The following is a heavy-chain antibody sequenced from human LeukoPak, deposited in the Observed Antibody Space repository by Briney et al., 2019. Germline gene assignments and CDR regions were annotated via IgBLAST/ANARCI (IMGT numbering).Heavy chain of an antibody. V-gene: IGHV3-53*01. J-gene: IGHJ4*02. CDR3: AKTSRRYSSSSDGFDY. CDR2: IYSGGST. Sequence: PGGSLRLSCAASGFTVSSNYMSWVRQAPGKGLEWVSVIYSGGSTYYADSVKGRFTISRDNSKNTLYLQMNSLRAEDTAVYYCAKTSRRYSSSSDGFDYWGQGTLVTVSS. CDR1: GFTVSSNY. D-gene: IGHD6-6*01.